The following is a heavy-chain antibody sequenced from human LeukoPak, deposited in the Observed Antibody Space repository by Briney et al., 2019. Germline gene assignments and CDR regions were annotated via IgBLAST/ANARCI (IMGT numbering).Heavy chain of an antibody. Sequence: GRSLRLSCAASGFTFSSYGMHWVRQAPGKGLEWVAVISYDGSNKYYADSVKGRSTISRDNSKNTLYLQMNSLRAEDTAVYYCAKGNVKGGKWLPGYFDYWGQGTLVTVSS. J-gene: IGHJ4*02. D-gene: IGHD6-19*01. CDR3: AKGNVKGGKWLPGYFDY. CDR1: GFTFSSYG. CDR2: ISYDGSNK. V-gene: IGHV3-30*18.